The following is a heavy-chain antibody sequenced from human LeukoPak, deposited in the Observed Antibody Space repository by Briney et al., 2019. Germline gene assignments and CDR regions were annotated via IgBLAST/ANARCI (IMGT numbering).Heavy chain of an antibody. Sequence: GAPVKVSCKASGYTFTSYYMHWVRQAPGQGLEWMGIINPSGGSTSYAQKFQGRVTMTRNMSTSTVYMELSSLRSEDTAVYYCARVLTVWGRYSLNYWGQGTLVTVSS. V-gene: IGHV1-46*01. J-gene: IGHJ4*02. CDR1: GYTFTSYY. CDR3: ARVLTVWGRYSLNY. CDR2: INPSGGST. D-gene: IGHD3-16*01.